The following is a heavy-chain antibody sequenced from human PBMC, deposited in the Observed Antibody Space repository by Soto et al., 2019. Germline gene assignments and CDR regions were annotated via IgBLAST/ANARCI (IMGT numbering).Heavy chain of an antibody. J-gene: IGHJ3*02. CDR2: INAGNGNT. Sequence: ASVKVSCKASGYTFTSYAMHWVRQAPGQRLEWMGWINAGNGNTKYAQKFQGRVTITRDTSASTAYMELSSLRSEDTAVYYCARAMAAYYYDSSGYSRGAFDIWGQGTMVTVSS. V-gene: IGHV1-3*01. CDR3: ARAMAAYYYDSSGYSRGAFDI. CDR1: GYTFTSYA. D-gene: IGHD3-22*01.